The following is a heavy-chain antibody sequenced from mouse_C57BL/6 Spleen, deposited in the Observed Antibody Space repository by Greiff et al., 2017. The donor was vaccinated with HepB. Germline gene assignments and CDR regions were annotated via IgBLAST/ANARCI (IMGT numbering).Heavy chain of an antibody. Sequence: QVQLQQSGPELVKPGASVKISCKASGYAFSSSWMNWVKQRPGKGLEWIGRIYPGDGDTNYNGKFKGKATLTADKSSSTAYMQLSSLTSEDSAVYFCARRDYDYDDIDYWGQGTTLTVSS. CDR3: ARRDYDYDDIDY. CDR1: GYAFSSSW. J-gene: IGHJ2*01. V-gene: IGHV1-82*01. CDR2: IYPGDGDT. D-gene: IGHD2-4*01.